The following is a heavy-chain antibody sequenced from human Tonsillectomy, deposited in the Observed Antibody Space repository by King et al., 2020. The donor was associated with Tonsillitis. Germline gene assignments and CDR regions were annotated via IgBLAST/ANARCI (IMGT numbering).Heavy chain of an antibody. CDR3: AKDPAPTNPYYDSSGTPWLDY. D-gene: IGHD3-22*01. CDR1: GFIFDDYA. Sequence: VQLVESGGGLVQPGRSLRLSCAASGFIFDDYAMHWVRQAPGKGLEWVSGISWNSGSIAYADSVKGRFTISRDNAKNSLYLQMNSLRPEDTALYYCAKDPAPTNPYYDSSGTPWLDYWGRGTLVTVSS. J-gene: IGHJ4*02. CDR2: ISWNSGSI. V-gene: IGHV3-9*01.